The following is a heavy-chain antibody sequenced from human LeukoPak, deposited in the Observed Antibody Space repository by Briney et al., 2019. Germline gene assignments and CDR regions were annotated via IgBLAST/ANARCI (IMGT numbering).Heavy chain of an antibody. CDR3: ARGWIAAAGPDY. V-gene: IGHV3-48*01. CDR2: ISSSSSAI. Sequence: GGSLRLSCAASGCTFSSYSMNWVRQAPGKGLEWVSYISSSSSAIYYTDSVKGRFTVSRDNAKNSLYLQMNSLRAEDTAVYYCARGWIAAAGPDYWGQGTLVTVSS. CDR1: GCTFSSYS. J-gene: IGHJ4*02. D-gene: IGHD6-13*01.